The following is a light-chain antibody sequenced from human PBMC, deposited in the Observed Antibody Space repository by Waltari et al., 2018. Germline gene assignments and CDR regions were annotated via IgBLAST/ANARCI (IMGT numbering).Light chain of an antibody. CDR3: QHYDNWLYS. V-gene: IGKV3-15*01. Sequence: IVMTQSPATLSVSPGKRATLFCRASPSVSSHLAWYQQKPGQAPKLLLFGASTRATGTPARFRGSGSGTEFTLTISSLQSEDFAVYYCQHYDNWLYSFGQGTKVEIK. CDR2: GAS. CDR1: PSVSSH. J-gene: IGKJ2*03.